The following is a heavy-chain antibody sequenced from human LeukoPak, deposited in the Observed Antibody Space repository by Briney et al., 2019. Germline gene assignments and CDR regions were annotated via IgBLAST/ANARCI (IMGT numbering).Heavy chain of an antibody. Sequence: ASVKASCKSSGYTFTGYYIHWVRQAPGQGLEWMGWINPNSGDTRYIQKFQGRVTMTRDTSISTAYVELIRLRSDDTAVYYCARDGAVNTFDYWGQGTLVGVSS. CDR2: INPNSGDT. J-gene: IGHJ4*02. CDR3: ARDGAVNTFDY. D-gene: IGHD1-26*01. V-gene: IGHV1-2*02. CDR1: GYTFTGYY.